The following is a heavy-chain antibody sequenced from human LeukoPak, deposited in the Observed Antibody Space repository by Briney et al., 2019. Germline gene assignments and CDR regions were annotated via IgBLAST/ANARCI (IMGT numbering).Heavy chain of an antibody. Sequence: SQTLSLTCTVSGGSISSGGYYWSWIRQPPGKGLEWIGYIYYSGSTNYNPSLKSRVTISVDTSKNQFSLKLSSVTAADTAVYYCARLTGSRYFDLWGRGTLVTVSS. CDR2: IYYSGST. J-gene: IGHJ2*01. V-gene: IGHV4-61*08. CDR3: ARLTGSRYFDL. D-gene: IGHD1-20*01. CDR1: GGSISSGGYY.